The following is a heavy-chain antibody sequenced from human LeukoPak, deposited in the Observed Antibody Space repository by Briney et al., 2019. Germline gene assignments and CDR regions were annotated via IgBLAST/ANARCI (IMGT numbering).Heavy chain of an antibody. V-gene: IGHV3-21*01. CDR2: FGTRNHYI. J-gene: IGHJ3*02. Sequence: GGSLRLSCAASGFNFNNYNMGWVRQAPGKGPEWVSFFGTRNHYISCADSVKGRHTISRDDEKTSLYLQMNSLRDEDTAVYYCTRDLPQRAFDIWGQGTMVTVSS. CDR3: TRDLPQRAFDI. CDR1: GFNFNNYN.